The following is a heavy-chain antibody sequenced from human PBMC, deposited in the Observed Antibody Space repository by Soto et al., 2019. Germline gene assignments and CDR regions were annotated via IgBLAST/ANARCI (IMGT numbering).Heavy chain of an antibody. J-gene: IGHJ6*02. D-gene: IGHD2-15*01. V-gene: IGHV3-15*07. Sequence: EVQLVESGGGLVKPGGSLRLSCAASGFTFSNAWMNWVRQAPGKGLAWVGRIKSKTDGGTAHYAAPVNGRFTISRDDSKNTLYLQMDSLITEDTAVYYCTTQNCSGGSCYSGYYYYGLDVWGQGTKVSVSS. CDR3: TTQNCSGGSCYSGYYYYGLDV. CDR1: GFTFSNAW. CDR2: IKSKTDGGTA.